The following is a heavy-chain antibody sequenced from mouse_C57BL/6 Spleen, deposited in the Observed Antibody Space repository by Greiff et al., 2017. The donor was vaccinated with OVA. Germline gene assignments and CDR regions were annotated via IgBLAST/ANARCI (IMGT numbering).Heavy chain of an antibody. CDR1: GYTFTSYW. CDR3: ASGDRYYDY. CDR2: IHPNSGST. D-gene: IGHD2-3*01. Sequence: QVQLQQPGAELVKPGASVKLSCKASGYTFTSYWMHWVKQRPGQGLEWIGMIHPNSGSTNYNEKFKGKATLTVDKSSSTAYMQLSSLTSEDSAVYCWASGDRYYDYWGQGTTLTVSS. J-gene: IGHJ2*01. V-gene: IGHV1-64*01.